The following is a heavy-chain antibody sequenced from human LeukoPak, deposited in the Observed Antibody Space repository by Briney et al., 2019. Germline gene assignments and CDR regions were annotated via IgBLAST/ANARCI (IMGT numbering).Heavy chain of an antibody. Sequence: ASVKVSCKASGGTFSTYSVSWVRQAPGQGLEWMGGIVPISGTANYARKFQGRVTITTDESTTTAYLELSSLRSEDTAVYYCASGGTCYSCGYYFDSWGQGTLVTVSS. J-gene: IGHJ4*02. CDR2: IVPISGTA. D-gene: IGHD2-15*01. CDR1: GGTFSTYS. V-gene: IGHV1-69*05. CDR3: ASGGTCYSCGYYFDS.